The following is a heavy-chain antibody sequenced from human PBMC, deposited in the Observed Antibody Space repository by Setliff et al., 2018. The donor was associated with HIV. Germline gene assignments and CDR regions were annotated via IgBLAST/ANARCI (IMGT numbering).Heavy chain of an antibody. CDR3: ARDVAPPLAGDVWSGNGL. CDR2: VYYRAKTGATT. Sequence: SETLSLTCSVSGGSIRSHYWSWIRQAPGKGLQWIGNVYYRAKTGATTDHNPSLRSRISISLDVSKNQLSMRLKSVTAADTAICYCARDVAPPLAGDVWSGNGLWGQGTQVTVSS. J-gene: IGHJ4*02. CDR1: GGSIRSHY. D-gene: IGHD3-3*01. V-gene: IGHV4-59*11.